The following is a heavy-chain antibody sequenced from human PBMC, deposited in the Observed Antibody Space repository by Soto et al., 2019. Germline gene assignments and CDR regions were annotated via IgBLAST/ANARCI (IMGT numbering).Heavy chain of an antibody. Sequence: QGQLVQSGGEVKKPGASVKVSCKASGYTFTSNGISWVRQAPGQGLEWMGCISGYNGDTDYAQKFQGRVTMTTDTSTSTAYMEVRSLRPDDTAVYYCARDKPQQIVGYNYYYGLDVWGQGTTVTVSS. CDR3: ARDKPQQIVGYNYYYGLDV. CDR2: ISGYNGDT. D-gene: IGHD6-6*01. CDR1: GYTFTSNG. J-gene: IGHJ6*02. V-gene: IGHV1-18*04.